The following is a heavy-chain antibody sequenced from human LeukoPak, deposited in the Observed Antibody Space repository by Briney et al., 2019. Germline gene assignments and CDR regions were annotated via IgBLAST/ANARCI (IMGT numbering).Heavy chain of an antibody. J-gene: IGHJ5*02. CDR2: INPNSGGT. CDR1: GYTFTSYY. V-gene: IGHV1-2*02. CDR3: ARDSHDWNYSGFDP. Sequence: ASVKVSCKASGYTFTSYYMHWVRQAPGQGLEWMGWINPNSGGTNYAQKFQGRVTMTRDTSFSTAYIELSRLRSDDTAVYYCARDSHDWNYSGFDPWGQGTLVTVSS. D-gene: IGHD1-7*01.